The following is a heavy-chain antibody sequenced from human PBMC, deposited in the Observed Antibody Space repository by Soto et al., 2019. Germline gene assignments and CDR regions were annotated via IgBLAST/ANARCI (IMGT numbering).Heavy chain of an antibody. CDR3: ARVPPAGEQQLVPRWFDP. CDR1: GFTLSSYW. V-gene: IGHV3-7*03. D-gene: IGHD6-13*01. CDR2: IKQGGSAK. Sequence: PGGSLRLYCAACGFTLSSYWMNWVRQAPGKGLEWVSNIKQGGSAKYYVDSVKGRFTISRDNAKNSLYLQMNSLRAEDTAVYYCARVPPAGEQQLVPRWFDPWGQGTLVTVSS. J-gene: IGHJ5*02.